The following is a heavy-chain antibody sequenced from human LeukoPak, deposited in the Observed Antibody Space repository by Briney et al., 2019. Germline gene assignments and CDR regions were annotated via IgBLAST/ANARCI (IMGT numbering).Heavy chain of an antibody. V-gene: IGHV3-23*01. CDR1: GFTFSSYA. CDR2: ISGSGGST. D-gene: IGHD1-26*01. J-gene: IGHJ4*02. CDR3: AKDRSPLRVGATWPFDY. Sequence: GGSLRLSCAASGFTFSSYAMSWVRQAPGKGLEWVSAISGSGGSTYYADSVKGRFTISRDNSKNSLYLQMNSLRAEDTAVYYCAKDRSPLRVGATWPFDYWGQGTLVTVSS.